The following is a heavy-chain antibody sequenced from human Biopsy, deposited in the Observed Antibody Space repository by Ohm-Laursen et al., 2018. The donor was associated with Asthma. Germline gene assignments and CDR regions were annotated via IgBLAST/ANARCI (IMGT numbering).Heavy chain of an antibody. D-gene: IGHD6-19*01. Sequence: SVKVSCKAPGGTFSNFAISWVRQAPGQGLEWLGGIMTVFGKTNYAQKFQGRVTITADESTSTAYMEVTSLRSEDKATYYFARCQVGYSSGWSLLLKKIYYSGMDVWGQGTLVTVSS. J-gene: IGHJ4*02. CDR2: IMTVFGKT. CDR3: ARCQVGYSSGWSLLLKKIYYSGMDV. CDR1: GGTFSNFA. V-gene: IGHV1-69*13.